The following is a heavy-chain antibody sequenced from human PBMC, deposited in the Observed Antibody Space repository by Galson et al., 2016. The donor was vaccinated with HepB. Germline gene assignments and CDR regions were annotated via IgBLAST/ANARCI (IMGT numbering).Heavy chain of an antibody. V-gene: IGHV3-23*01. CDR3: AKGGGVKTPLKN. D-gene: IGHD3-16*01. CDR2: INENGGAT. Sequence: SLRLSCAASGFTFSSSAMAWVRQAPGKGLEWVSAINENGGATYYADSVKGRFTISRDNSKNTLYLQMNSLRADDTAVYFCAKGGGVKTPLKNWGQGTTVTVSS. CDR1: GFTFSSSA. J-gene: IGHJ6*02.